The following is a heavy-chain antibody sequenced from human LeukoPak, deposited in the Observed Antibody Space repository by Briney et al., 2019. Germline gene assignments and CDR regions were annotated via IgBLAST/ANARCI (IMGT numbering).Heavy chain of an antibody. V-gene: IGHV4-39*01. CDR2: IYYSGST. CDR3: ARLNGLELPD. D-gene: IGHD1-7*01. CDR1: GGSISSSSYY. J-gene: IGHJ4*02. Sequence: SETLSLTCTVSGGSISSSSYYWGWIRQPPGKGLERIGSIYYSGSTYYNPSLKSRVTISVDTSKNQFSLKLSSVTAADTAVYYCARLNGLELPDWGQGTLVTVSS.